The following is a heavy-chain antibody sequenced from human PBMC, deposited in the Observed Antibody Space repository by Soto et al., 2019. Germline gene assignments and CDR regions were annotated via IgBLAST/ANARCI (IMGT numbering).Heavy chain of an antibody. J-gene: IGHJ4*02. V-gene: IGHV3-7*05. D-gene: IGHD3-16*01. CDR3: AGTGDPVSTDFDY. CDR2: IKQDGSEK. CDR1: GFTFSSYW. Sequence: EVQLVESGGGLVQPGGSLRLSCAASGFTFSSYWMSWVRQAPGKGLEWVANIKQDGSEKYYVDSVKGRFTISRDNAKNSLYLQMNSLRAEDTAVYYCAGTGDPVSTDFDYWGQGTLVTVSS.